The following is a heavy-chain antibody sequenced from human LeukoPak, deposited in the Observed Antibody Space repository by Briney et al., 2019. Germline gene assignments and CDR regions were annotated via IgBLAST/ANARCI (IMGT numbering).Heavy chain of an antibody. CDR3: ARETRGYCSSTSCPPYYYYYYMDV. Sequence: PGGSLRLSCAASGFTFSSYSMNWVRQAPGKGLEWVSSISSSSSYIYYADSVKGRFTISRDNAKNSLYLQMNSLRAEDTAVYYCARETRGYCSSTSCPPYYYYYYMDVWGKGTTVTVSS. D-gene: IGHD2-2*01. CDR1: GFTFSSYS. CDR2: ISSSSSYI. J-gene: IGHJ6*03. V-gene: IGHV3-21*01.